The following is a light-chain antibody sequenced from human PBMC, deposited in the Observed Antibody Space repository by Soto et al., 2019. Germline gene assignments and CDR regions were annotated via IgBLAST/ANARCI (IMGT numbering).Light chain of an antibody. V-gene: IGKV3-15*01. CDR1: QSVSSY. J-gene: IGKJ2*01. CDR3: QQYNTWPPRYT. CDR2: RAS. Sequence: EIVMTQSPATLSVSPGGRATLSCRASQSVSSYLAWYQQRPVQPPRLLIYRASTRATGIPARFSGSGSGTEFSLTITSLQSEDFAVYDCQQYNTWPPRYTFGQGTKLEI.